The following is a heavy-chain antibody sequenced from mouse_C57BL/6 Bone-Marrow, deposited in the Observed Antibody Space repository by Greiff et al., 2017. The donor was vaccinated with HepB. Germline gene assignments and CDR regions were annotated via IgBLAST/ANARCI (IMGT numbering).Heavy chain of an antibody. J-gene: IGHJ3*01. D-gene: IGHD2-5*01. CDR1: GYSFTGYY. CDR2: INPSTGGT. V-gene: IGHV1-42*01. CDR3: ASYSNYFAY. Sequence: VQLQQSGPELVKPGASVKISCKASGYSFTGYYMNWVKQSPEKSLEWIGEINPSTGGTTYNQKFKAKATLTVDKSSSTAYMQRKSLTSEDSAVYYCASYSNYFAYWGQGTLVTVSA.